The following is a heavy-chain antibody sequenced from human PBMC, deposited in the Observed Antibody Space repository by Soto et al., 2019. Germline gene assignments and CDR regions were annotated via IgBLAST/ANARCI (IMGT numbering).Heavy chain of an antibody. V-gene: IGHV1-69*12. CDR3: ARDKDRQQLGGNYYYITDT. CDR2: IIPIFRTP. CDR1: GGTFSSSA. D-gene: IGHD3-3*02. Sequence: QVQLVQSGAEVKKPGSSVKVSCKASGGTFSSSAISWVRQAPGQGLEWMGGIIPIFRTPDYGQEFQGRVTLTGDESASTVYMELTGLRSEDTAVYFCARDKDRQQLGGNYYYITDTWGQGTTVTVSS. J-gene: IGHJ6*02.